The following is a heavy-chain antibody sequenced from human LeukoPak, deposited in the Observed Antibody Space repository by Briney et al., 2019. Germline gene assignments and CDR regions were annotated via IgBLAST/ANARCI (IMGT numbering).Heavy chain of an antibody. CDR2: IYYSGST. CDR1: GGSISSYY. V-gene: IGHV4-59*08. CDR3: ARLVVDDSSGYYYYYYGMDV. Sequence: SETLSLTCTVSGGSISSYYWSWIRQPPGKGLEWIGYIYYSGSTNYNPSLKSRVTISVDTSKTQFSLKLSSVTAADTAVYYCARLVVDDSSGYYYYYYGMDVWGQGTTVTVSS. D-gene: IGHD3-22*01. J-gene: IGHJ6*02.